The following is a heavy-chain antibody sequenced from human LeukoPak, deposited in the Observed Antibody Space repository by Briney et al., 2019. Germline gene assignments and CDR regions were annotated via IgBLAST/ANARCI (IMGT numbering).Heavy chain of an antibody. V-gene: IGHV4-38-2*01. CDR3: ARHGEKAYYDFWSGPQNWFDP. D-gene: IGHD3-3*01. J-gene: IGHJ5*02. CDR1: GYSISSGYY. CDR2: IYHSGST. Sequence: PSETLSLTCAVSGYSISSGYYWGWSRQPPGKGLEWSGSIYHSGSTYYNPSLKSRVTISVDTSKNQVSLKLSSVTAADTAVYYCARHGEKAYYDFWSGPQNWFDPWGQGTLVTVSS.